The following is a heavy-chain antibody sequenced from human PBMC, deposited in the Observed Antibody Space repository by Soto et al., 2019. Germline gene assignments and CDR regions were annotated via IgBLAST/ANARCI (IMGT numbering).Heavy chain of an antibody. D-gene: IGHD6-13*01. CDR3: ARLWASSWYMGGYLDY. V-gene: IGHV3-11*06. CDR2: IVNKDTYT. Sequence: GGSLRLSCEASGFTFSDYHMSWIRRAPGKGLEWVSYIVNKDTYTNYADSVKGRFTISRDNAKNSLYLEMNSLRAEDTAIYYCARLWASSWYMGGYLDYWGLGTLVTVSS. CDR1: GFTFSDYH. J-gene: IGHJ4*02.